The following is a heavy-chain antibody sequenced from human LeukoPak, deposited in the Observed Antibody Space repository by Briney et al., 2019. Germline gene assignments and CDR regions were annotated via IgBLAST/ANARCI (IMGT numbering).Heavy chain of an antibody. CDR1: GFTFSSYA. CDR3: ARADWDTAMIDY. J-gene: IGHJ4*02. D-gene: IGHD5-18*01. CDR2: ISSSSSYI. V-gene: IGHV3-21*01. Sequence: PGGSLRLSCAASGFTFSSYAMSWVRQAPGKGLEWVSSISSSSSYIYYTDSVKGRFTISRDNAKNSLFLQMNSLGAEDTAVYYCARADWDTAMIDYWGQGTLLTVSS.